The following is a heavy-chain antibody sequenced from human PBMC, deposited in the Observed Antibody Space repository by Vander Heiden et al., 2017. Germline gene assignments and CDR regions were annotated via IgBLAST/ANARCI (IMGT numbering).Heavy chain of an antibody. D-gene: IGHD2-2*01. J-gene: IGHJ3*02. CDR2: INSDGSST. V-gene: IGHV3-74*03. CDR3: ARESAVERIAFDI. Sequence: EVRLEESGGGLVQPGGSLRLSCSASGFTFSRFWMHWVRQAPGKGLVWVSRINSDGSSTMYADTVKGRFTISRDNAKNTVYLQMNSLRADDTAIYYCARESAVERIAFDIWGQGTMVTVPS. CDR1: GFTFSRFW.